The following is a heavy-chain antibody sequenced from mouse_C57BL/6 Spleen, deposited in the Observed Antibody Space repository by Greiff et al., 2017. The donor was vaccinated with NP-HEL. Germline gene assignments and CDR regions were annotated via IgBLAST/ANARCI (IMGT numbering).Heavy chain of an antibody. CDR2: IDPSDSET. CDR3: ARFNYGSSYVGWYFDV. CDR1: GYTFTSYW. V-gene: IGHV1-52*01. D-gene: IGHD1-1*01. J-gene: IGHJ1*03. Sequence: QVQLQQPGAELVKPGSSVKLSCKASGYTFTSYWMHWVKQRPIQGLEWIGNIDPSDSETHYNQKFKDKATLTVDKSSSTAYMQLSSLTSEDSAVYYCARFNYGSSYVGWYFDVWGTGTTVTVSS.